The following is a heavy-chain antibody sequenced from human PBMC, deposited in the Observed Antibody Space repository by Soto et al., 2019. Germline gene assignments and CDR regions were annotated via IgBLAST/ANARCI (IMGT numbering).Heavy chain of an antibody. J-gene: IGHJ5*02. Sequence: SETLSLTCAVYGGSFSGYYWSWIRQPPGKGLEWIGEINHSGSTNYNPSLKSRVTISVDTSKNQFSLKLSSVTAADTAVYYCARGRGYSSGWYRNWFDPLGQGTLVTVSS. D-gene: IGHD6-19*01. CDR1: GGSFSGYY. CDR3: ARGRGYSSGWYRNWFDP. V-gene: IGHV4-34*01. CDR2: INHSGST.